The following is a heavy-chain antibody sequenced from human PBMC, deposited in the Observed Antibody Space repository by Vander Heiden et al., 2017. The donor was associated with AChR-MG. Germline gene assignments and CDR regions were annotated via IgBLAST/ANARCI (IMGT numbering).Heavy chain of an antibody. J-gene: IGHJ4*02. CDR1: GFPFGGYG. D-gene: IGHD6-19*01. Sequence: QVQLVESGGGVVQSGRSLRRTCPASGFPFGGYGMHWVRQAPGKGLEWVAVIWYDGSNKYYADSVKGRFTISRDNSKNTLYLQMNSLRAEDTAVYYCARGAVAGQYFDYWGQGTLVTVSS. CDR2: IWYDGSNK. V-gene: IGHV3-33*01. CDR3: ARGAVAGQYFDY.